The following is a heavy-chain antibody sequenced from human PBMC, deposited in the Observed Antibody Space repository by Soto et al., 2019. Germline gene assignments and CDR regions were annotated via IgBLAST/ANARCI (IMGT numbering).Heavy chain of an antibody. CDR3: ARPPVKGIHV. V-gene: IGHV3-7*01. Sequence: PGASLRLSCEGTGFNFSSYWMHWVRQAPGKGLEWVANTKRDASETYYADSVKGRFTISRDNTKNSLYLQMNSLRVEDTAVYYCARPPVKGIHVWGQGTTVTVSS. J-gene: IGHJ6*02. CDR1: GFNFSSYW. D-gene: IGHD4-17*01. CDR2: TKRDASET.